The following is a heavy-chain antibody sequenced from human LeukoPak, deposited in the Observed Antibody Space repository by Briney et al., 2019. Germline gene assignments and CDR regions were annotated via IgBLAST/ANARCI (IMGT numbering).Heavy chain of an antibody. V-gene: IGHV7-4-1*02. CDR1: GYTFTSYV. Sequence: PGASVKVSCKASGYTFTSYVMNWVRQAPGQGLEWMGWINTNTGNPTYAQGFTGRFVFSLDTSVSTAYLQISSLKAEDTAVYYCARSAITMVRGKINWFDPWGQGTLVTVSS. J-gene: IGHJ5*02. D-gene: IGHD3-10*01. CDR3: ARSAITMVRGKINWFDP. CDR2: INTNTGNP.